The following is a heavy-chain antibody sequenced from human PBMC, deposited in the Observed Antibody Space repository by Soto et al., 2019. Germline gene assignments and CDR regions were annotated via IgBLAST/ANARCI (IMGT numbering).Heavy chain of an antibody. CDR1: GFTFNIYA. CDR3: AKVSSSWYAGYFDL. Sequence: PGGSLRLSCAASGFTFNIYAMSWVRQAPGKGLEWVSAISGSGGGTYYADSVEGRFTISRDNSMNTLYLQMKTLRAEDTAVYYCAKVSSSWYAGYFDLWGQGTLVTVSS. J-gene: IGHJ4*02. V-gene: IGHV3-23*01. D-gene: IGHD6-13*01. CDR2: ISGSGGGT.